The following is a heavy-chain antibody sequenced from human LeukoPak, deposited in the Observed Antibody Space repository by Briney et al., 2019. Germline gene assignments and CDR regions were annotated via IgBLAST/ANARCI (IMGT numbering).Heavy chain of an antibody. CDR1: GYTFTGYY. Sequence: SVKVSCKASGYTFTGYYMHWVRQAPGQGLEWMGRINPNSGGTNYAQKFQGRVTMTRDTSISTAYMELSRLRSDDTAVYYCANSELGYSSGWPIDYWGQGTLVTVSS. J-gene: IGHJ4*02. CDR3: ANSELGYSSGWPIDY. V-gene: IGHV1-2*06. CDR2: INPNSGGT. D-gene: IGHD6-19*01.